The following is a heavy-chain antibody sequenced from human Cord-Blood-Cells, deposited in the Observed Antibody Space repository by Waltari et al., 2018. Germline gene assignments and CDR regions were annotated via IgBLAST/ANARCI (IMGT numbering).Heavy chain of an antibody. V-gene: IGHV3-30*04. CDR1: GFTFSSYA. CDR3: ARCIAAAGTGYFQH. CDR2: IPYDGSNK. J-gene: IGHJ1*01. D-gene: IGHD6-13*01. Sequence: QVQLVESGGGVVQPGRSLRLSCAASGFTFSSYAMHWVRQAPGKGLEWVAVIPYDGSNKYYADSVKGRFTISRDNSKNTLYLQMNSLRAEDTAVYYCARCIAAAGTGYFQHWGQGTLVTVSS.